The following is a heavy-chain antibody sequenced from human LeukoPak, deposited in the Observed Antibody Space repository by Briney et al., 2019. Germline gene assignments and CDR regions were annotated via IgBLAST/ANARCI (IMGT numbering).Heavy chain of an antibody. CDR2: ISSSSSYT. CDR3: ARAPHYSNYGPYYYGMDV. CDR1: GFTVSSNY. Sequence: GGSLRLSCAASGFTVSSNYMSWVRQAPGKGLEWVSYISSSSSYTNYADSVKGRFTISRDNAKNSLYLQMNSLRAEDTAVYYCARAPHYSNYGPYYYGMDVWGQGTTVTVSS. J-gene: IGHJ6*02. D-gene: IGHD4-11*01. V-gene: IGHV3-11*06.